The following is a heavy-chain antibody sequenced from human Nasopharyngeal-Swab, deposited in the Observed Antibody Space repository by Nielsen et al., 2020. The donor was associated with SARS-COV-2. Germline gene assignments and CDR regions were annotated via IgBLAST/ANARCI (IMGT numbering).Heavy chain of an antibody. CDR2: MNPNSGNT. J-gene: IGHJ4*02. D-gene: IGHD6-6*01. Sequence: ASVTVSCLSSVYTFTRYDINWVRPATGQGLVWMGWMNPNSGNTGYAQKFQGRVTMTRNTSISTAYMELSSLRSEDTAVYYCATPISRAAQGYYFDYWGQGTPVTVSS. CDR3: ATPISRAAQGYYFDY. CDR1: VYTFTRYD. V-gene: IGHV1-8*01.